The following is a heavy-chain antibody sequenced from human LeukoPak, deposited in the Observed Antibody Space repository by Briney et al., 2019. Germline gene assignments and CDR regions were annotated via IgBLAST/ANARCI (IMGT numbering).Heavy chain of an antibody. CDR1: GGSFSNFY. J-gene: IGHJ4*02. D-gene: IGHD2-15*01. CDR2: IYSSEYT. CDR3: ARGGGGYHVDY. Sequence: SETLSLTCTVSGGSFSNFYWSWIRQPPGKGLEWIGYIYSSEYTNYNPSLKSRVTISADTSKNQVSLKLTSVIAADTAVFYCARGGGGYHVDYWGRGTLVTVSS. V-gene: IGHV4-59*01.